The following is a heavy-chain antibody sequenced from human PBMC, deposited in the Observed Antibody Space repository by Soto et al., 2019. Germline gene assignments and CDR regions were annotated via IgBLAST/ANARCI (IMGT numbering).Heavy chain of an antibody. J-gene: IGHJ6*03. D-gene: IGHD3-10*01. V-gene: IGHV1-8*01. Sequence: ASVKLSCKAAGYTFTSYDINWVRQATGRGLEWMGWMNPNSGNTGYAQKFQGRVTMTRNTSISTAYMELSSLRSEDTAVYYCARFGHYYYMDVWGKGTTVTVSS. CDR3: ARFGHYYYMDV. CDR1: GYTFTSYD. CDR2: MNPNSGNT.